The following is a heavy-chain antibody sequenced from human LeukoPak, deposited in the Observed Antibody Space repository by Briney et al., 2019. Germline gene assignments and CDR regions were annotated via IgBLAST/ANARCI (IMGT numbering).Heavy chain of an antibody. CDR1: GGSISNYY. CDR2: IYKSGST. Sequence: SETLSLTCSVSGGSISNYYWSSIRQPPGKELEWIGYIYKSGSTNYSPSLKSRVTISVDTSKNQFSLKLSSVTAADTAVYYCARHGGAYSFDYWGQGTLVTVSS. V-gene: IGHV4-59*08. D-gene: IGHD2-15*01. J-gene: IGHJ4*02. CDR3: ARHGGAYSFDY.